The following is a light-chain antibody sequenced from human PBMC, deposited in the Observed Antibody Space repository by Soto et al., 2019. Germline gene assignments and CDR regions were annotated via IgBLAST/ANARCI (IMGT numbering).Light chain of an antibody. CDR1: SSDVGGYNY. J-gene: IGLJ1*01. V-gene: IGLV2-14*01. CDR2: EVS. Sequence: QSVLTQPASVSGSPGQSITISCTGTSSDVGGYNYVSWYQHHPGKAPKLMIYEVSNRPSGVSNRFSGSKSGNTASLTISGLQAEDEADYYCSSYTTTNTYVFGTGTKVTLL. CDR3: SSYTTTNTYV.